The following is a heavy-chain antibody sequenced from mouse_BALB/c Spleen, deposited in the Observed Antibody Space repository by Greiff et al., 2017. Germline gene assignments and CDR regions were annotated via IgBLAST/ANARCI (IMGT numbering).Heavy chain of an antibody. Sequence: EVQRVESGGGLVKPGGSLKLSCAASGFTFSSYTMSWVRQTPEKRLEWVATISSGGSYTYYPDSVKGRFTISRDNAKNTLYLQMSSLKSEDTAMYYCTRNYGSRGDYYAMDYWGQGTSVTVSS. D-gene: IGHD1-1*01. V-gene: IGHV5-6-4*01. CDR3: TRNYGSRGDYYAMDY. J-gene: IGHJ4*01. CDR1: GFTFSSYT. CDR2: ISSGGSYT.